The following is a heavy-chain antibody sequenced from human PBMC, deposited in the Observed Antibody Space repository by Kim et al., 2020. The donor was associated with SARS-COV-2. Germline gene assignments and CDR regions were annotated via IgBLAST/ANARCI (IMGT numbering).Heavy chain of an antibody. V-gene: IGHV1-18*04. D-gene: IGHD6-6*01. CDR3: ARFGVGQLVNHYYYYYGMDV. CDR1: GYTFTSYG. CDR2: ISAYNGNT. J-gene: IGHJ6*02. Sequence: ASVKVSCKASGYTFTSYGISWVRQAPGQGLEWMGWISAYNGNTNYAQKLQGRVTMTTDTSTSTAYMELRSLRSDDTAVYYCARFGVGQLVNHYYYYYGMDVWGQGTTVTVSS.